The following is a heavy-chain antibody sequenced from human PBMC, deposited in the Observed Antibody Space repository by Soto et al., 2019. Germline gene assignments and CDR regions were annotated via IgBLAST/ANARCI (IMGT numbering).Heavy chain of an antibody. CDR2: IDPSDSYT. CDR1: GYSFTSYW. D-gene: IGHD3-22*01. CDR3: ARLRRYYYDSSGYYFAGGYYYYGMDV. Sequence: PGESLKISCKGSGYSFTSYWISWVRQMPGKGLEWMGRIDPSDSYTNYSPSFQGHVTISADKSISTAYLQWSSLKASDTAMYYCARLRRYYYDSSGYYFAGGYYYYGMDVWGQGTTVTVPS. V-gene: IGHV5-10-1*01. J-gene: IGHJ6*02.